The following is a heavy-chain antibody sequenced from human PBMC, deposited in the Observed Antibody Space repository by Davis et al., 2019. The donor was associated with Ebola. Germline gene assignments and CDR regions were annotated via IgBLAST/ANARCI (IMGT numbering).Heavy chain of an antibody. CDR2: IWYDGSRE. D-gene: IGHD1-14*01. CDR3: ARDPAIGQPLSTFDV. Sequence: PGGSLRLSCAASGFSFKTYGMHWVRQAPGKGLEWLAVIWYDGSREFIADSMKGRFTISRDNSINTLFLQVNSLRVEDTAVYYCARDPAIGQPLSTFDVWGQGTTVTVAS. CDR1: GFSFKTYG. J-gene: IGHJ3*01. V-gene: IGHV3-33*01.